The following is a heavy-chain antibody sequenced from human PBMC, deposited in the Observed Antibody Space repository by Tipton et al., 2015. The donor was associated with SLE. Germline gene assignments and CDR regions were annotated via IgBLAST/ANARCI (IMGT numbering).Heavy chain of an antibody. CDR2: INHSGST. V-gene: IGHV4-39*07. J-gene: IGHJ4*02. Sequence: TLSLTCTVSGGSIVSNNYYWSWIRQPPGKGLEWIGEINHSGSTNYNPSLKSRVTISVDTSKNQFSLKLSSVTAADTAVYYCARGMKVAGTYYFDYWGQGTLVTVSS. CDR1: GGSIVSNNYY. CDR3: ARGMKVAGTYYFDY. D-gene: IGHD6-19*01.